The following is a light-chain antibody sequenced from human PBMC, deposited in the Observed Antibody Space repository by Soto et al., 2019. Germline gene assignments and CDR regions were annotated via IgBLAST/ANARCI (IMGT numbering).Light chain of an antibody. CDR1: QGINDN. Sequence: DIQMTQSPSAMSASVGDRVTITCRASQGINDNLAWFQQKPGQVPKRLIYGAFSLQRGVPSRFSGSGSGTEFTLTISGLQPEDFATYYCLQHNTFPWTFDQGTKVEIQ. CDR2: GAF. V-gene: IGKV1-17*03. CDR3: LQHNTFPWT. J-gene: IGKJ1*01.